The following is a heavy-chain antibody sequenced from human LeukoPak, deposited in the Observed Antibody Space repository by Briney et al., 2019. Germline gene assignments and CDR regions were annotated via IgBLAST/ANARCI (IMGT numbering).Heavy chain of an antibody. CDR1: GFTFSSYA. Sequence: GRSLRLSCAASGFTFSSYAMHWVRQAPGKGLEWVAVISYDGSNKYYADSVKGRFTISRDNSKNTLYLQMNSLRAEDTAVYYCAKSGCDYWGQGTLVTVSS. CDR2: ISYDGSNK. V-gene: IGHV3-30*04. D-gene: IGHD4/OR15-4a*01. CDR3: AKSGCDY. J-gene: IGHJ4*02.